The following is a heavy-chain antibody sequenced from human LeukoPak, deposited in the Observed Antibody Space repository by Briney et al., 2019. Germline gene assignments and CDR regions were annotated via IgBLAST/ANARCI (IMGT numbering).Heavy chain of an antibody. CDR1: GFTFSSYS. CDR3: ARGKLRFLEWEPVSVDY. J-gene: IGHJ4*02. CDR2: ISSGSKFI. V-gene: IGHV3-21*01. Sequence: GGSLRLSCAASGFTFSSYSMNWVRQAPGKGLEWVSSISSGSKFIYYADSVKGRFTISRDNAKKSLYVQMNSLRAEDTAVYYCARGKLRFLEWEPVSVDYWGQGTLVTVSS. D-gene: IGHD3-3*01.